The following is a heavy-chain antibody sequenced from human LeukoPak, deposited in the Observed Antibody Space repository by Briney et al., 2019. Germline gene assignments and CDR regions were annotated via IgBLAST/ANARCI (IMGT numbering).Heavy chain of an antibody. Sequence: PSETLSLTCTVSGGSISSSSYYWTWIRQPAGKGLEWIGRIYTSGSTINNPSLKNTNYNPSLKSRLTMSVDRSKNQFSLKMTSVTAADTAMYYCARDTALWTFAIWGQGTMVTVSS. J-gene: IGHJ3*02. CDR3: ARDTALWTFAI. CDR1: GGSISSSSYY. D-gene: IGHD2-21*02. V-gene: IGHV4-61*02. CDR2: IYTSGSTINNPSLKNT.